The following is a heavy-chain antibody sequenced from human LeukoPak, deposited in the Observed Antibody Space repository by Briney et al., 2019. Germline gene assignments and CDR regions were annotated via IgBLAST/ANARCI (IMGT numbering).Heavy chain of an antibody. V-gene: IGHV3-48*04. CDR1: GFTFSSYS. D-gene: IGHD2-2*01. J-gene: IGHJ4*02. CDR2: ISSSSSTI. Sequence: GGSLRLSCAASGFTFSSYSMNWVRQAPGKGLEWVSYISSSSSTIYYADSVKGRFTISRDNAKNSLYLQMNSLRAEDTAVYYCAKDPEDIVVVPAAMAVEDGDYWGQGTLVTVSS. CDR3: AKDPEDIVVVPAAMAVEDGDY.